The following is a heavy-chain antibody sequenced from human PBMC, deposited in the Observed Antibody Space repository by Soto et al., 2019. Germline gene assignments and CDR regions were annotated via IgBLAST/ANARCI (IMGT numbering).Heavy chain of an antibody. Sequence: ASVKVSCKASGYTFTGYYMHWVRQAPGQGLEWMGWINPNSGGTNYAQKFQGWVTMTRDTSISTAYMELSRLRSDDTAVYYCARSDYYDSSGYYYAYYFDYWGQGTLVTVSS. CDR1: GYTFTGYY. V-gene: IGHV1-2*04. CDR3: ARSDYYDSSGYYYAYYFDY. D-gene: IGHD3-22*01. CDR2: INPNSGGT. J-gene: IGHJ4*02.